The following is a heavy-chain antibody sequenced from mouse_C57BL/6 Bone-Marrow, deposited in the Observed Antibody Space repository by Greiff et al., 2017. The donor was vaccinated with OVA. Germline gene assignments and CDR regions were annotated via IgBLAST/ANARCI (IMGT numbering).Heavy chain of an antibody. CDR2: IRSKSNNYAT. D-gene: IGHD2-4*01. CDR3: VRQRITFLKEAMDY. V-gene: IGHV10-1*01. Sequence: EVMLVESGGGLVQPKGSLKLSCAASGFSFNTYAMNWVRQAPGKGLEWVARIRSKSNNYATYYADSVKDRFTISRDDSESMLYLQMNNLKTEDTAMYYCVRQRITFLKEAMDYWGQGTSVTVSS. J-gene: IGHJ4*01. CDR1: GFSFNTYA.